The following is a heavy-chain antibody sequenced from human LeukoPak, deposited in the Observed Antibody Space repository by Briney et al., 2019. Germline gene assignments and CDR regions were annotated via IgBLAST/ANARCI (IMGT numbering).Heavy chain of an antibody. Sequence: GRSLRLSCAASGFTFSSYAMHWVRQAPGKGLEWVAVISYDGSNKYYADSVKGRFTISRDNSKNTLYLQMNSLRAEDTAVYYCARVGKLSWAFDYWGQGTLVTVSS. J-gene: IGHJ4*02. CDR1: GFTFSSYA. V-gene: IGHV3-30*04. D-gene: IGHD3-16*02. CDR3: ARVGKLSWAFDY. CDR2: ISYDGSNK.